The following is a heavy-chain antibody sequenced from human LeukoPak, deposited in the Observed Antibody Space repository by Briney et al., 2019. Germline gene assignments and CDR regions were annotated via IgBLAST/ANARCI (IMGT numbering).Heavy chain of an antibody. Sequence: SETLSLTCAVSGYSISSGYYWGWIRQPPGKGLEWIGSIYHSGSTYYNPSLKSRVTISVDTSKNQFSLKLSSVTAADTAVYYCASADYDFWSGYYLPFDYWGQGTLVTVS. V-gene: IGHV4-38-2*01. CDR3: ASADYDFWSGYYLPFDY. J-gene: IGHJ4*02. CDR2: IYHSGST. CDR1: GYSISSGYY. D-gene: IGHD3-3*01.